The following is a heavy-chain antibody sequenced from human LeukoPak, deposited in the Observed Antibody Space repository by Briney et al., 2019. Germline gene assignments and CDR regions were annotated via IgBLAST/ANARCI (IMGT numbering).Heavy chain of an antibody. Sequence: GGSLRLSCAPSGFTFTVYSMGWVRQALGEGLEWVSHIIRASESIFYADSVKGRFTTSRDNAKNSLYLQMNGLRAEDTAAYYCMRGATDTARWFDPWGQGTLVTVSS. CDR1: GFTFTVYS. J-gene: IGHJ5*02. V-gene: IGHV3-21*01. CDR2: IIRASESI. CDR3: MRGATDTARWFDP. D-gene: IGHD1-1*01.